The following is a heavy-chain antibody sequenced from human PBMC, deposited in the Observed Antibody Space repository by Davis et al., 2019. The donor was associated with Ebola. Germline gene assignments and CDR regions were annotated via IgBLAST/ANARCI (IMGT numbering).Heavy chain of an antibody. CDR2: IKPMRKIT. CDR1: GDTFSRYT. V-gene: IGHV1-69*02. CDR3: AAWPPGGNYYGMDV. J-gene: IGHJ6*02. Sequence: SVKVSCKASGDTFSRYTINWVRQAPGQGIEWMGRIKPMRKITHYAQKFQGRLTITADTSTSTAYMELRSLSSEDTAMFYCAAWPPGGNYYGMDVWGQGSTVTVSS. D-gene: IGHD3-16*01.